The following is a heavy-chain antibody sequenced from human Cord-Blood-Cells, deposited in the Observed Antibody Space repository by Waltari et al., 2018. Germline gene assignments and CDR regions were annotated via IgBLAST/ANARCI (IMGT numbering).Heavy chain of an antibody. Sequence: QVQLVESGGGVVQPGRSLRLSCAASGFTFSSYARHGVRQAPGKGLEWVAVISYDGSNKYYADSVKGRFTISRDNSKNTLYLQMNSLRAEDTAVYYCARDRGGIAAAGPFDYWGQGTLVTVSS. V-gene: IGHV3-30*04. CDR3: ARDRGGIAAAGPFDY. CDR2: ISYDGSNK. J-gene: IGHJ4*02. D-gene: IGHD6-13*01. CDR1: GFTFSSYA.